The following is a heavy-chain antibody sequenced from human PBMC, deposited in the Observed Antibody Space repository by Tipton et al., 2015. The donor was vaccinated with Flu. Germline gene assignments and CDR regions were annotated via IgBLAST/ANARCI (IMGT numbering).Heavy chain of an antibody. D-gene: IGHD2-15*01. CDR1: GGSFSGYY. V-gene: IGHV4-34*01. CDR3: ARGYCSGGSCSYWYFDL. CDR2: INHSGST. Sequence: LRLSCAVYGGSFSGYYWSWIRQPPGKGLEWIGEINHSGSTNYNPSLKSRVTISVDTSKNQFSPKLSSVTAADTAVYYCARGYCSGGSCSYWYFDLWGRGTLVTVSS. J-gene: IGHJ2*01.